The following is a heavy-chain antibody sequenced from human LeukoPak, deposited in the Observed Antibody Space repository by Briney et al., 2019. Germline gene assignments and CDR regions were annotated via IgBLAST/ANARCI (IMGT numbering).Heavy chain of an antibody. Sequence: SVKVSCKASGGTFSSYAISWVRQAPGQGLEWMGGIIPIFGTANYAQKFQGRVTITADESTSTAYMELSSLRSEDTAVYYCARGGVVAMPYNWFDPWGQGTLVTVSS. CDR3: ARGGVVAMPYNWFDP. V-gene: IGHV1-69*13. CDR2: IIPIFGTA. J-gene: IGHJ5*02. D-gene: IGHD2-15*01. CDR1: GGTFSSYA.